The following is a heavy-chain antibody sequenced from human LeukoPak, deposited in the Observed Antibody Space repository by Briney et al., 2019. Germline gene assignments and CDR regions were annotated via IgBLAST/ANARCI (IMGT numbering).Heavy chain of an antibody. Sequence: GGSLRLSCAASGFTFSSFSMNWVRQAPGKRLEWVSCISSSGSTVYYADSVKGRFTISRDNAKNSLYLQMNSLRAEDTAVYYCALVGATVAWGQGTLVTVSS. CDR2: ISSSGSTV. CDR3: ALVGATVA. D-gene: IGHD1-26*01. CDR1: GFTFSSFS. J-gene: IGHJ5*02. V-gene: IGHV3-48*04.